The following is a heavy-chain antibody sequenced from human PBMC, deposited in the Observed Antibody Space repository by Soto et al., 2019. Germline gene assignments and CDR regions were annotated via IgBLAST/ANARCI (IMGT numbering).Heavy chain of an antibody. Sequence: QVQLVESGGGVVQPGRSLRLSCAASGFTFSSYGMHWVRQAPGKGLEWVAVIWYDGSNKYYADSVKGRFTISRDNSKNTLYLQMNSLRAEDTAVYYCARDQFLSRREALFWSGYPDYWGQGTLVTVSS. J-gene: IGHJ4*02. V-gene: IGHV3-33*01. CDR2: IWYDGSNK. D-gene: IGHD3-3*01. CDR1: GFTFSSYG. CDR3: ARDQFLSRREALFWSGYPDY.